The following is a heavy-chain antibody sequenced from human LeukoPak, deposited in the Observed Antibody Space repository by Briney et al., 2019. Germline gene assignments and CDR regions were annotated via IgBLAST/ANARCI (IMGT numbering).Heavy chain of an antibody. CDR1: GYTFTGYY. CDR2: INPNSGGT. CDR3: ARAPSSWYNPGPTPVYYYYMDV. D-gene: IGHD6-13*01. V-gene: IGHV1-2*02. J-gene: IGHJ6*03. Sequence: ASVTVSCTASGYTFTGYYMHWVRQAPGQGLEWMGWINPNSGGTNYAQKFQGRVTMTRDTSISTAYMELSRLRSDDTAVYYCARAPSSWYNPGPTPVYYYYMDVWGKGTTVTVSS.